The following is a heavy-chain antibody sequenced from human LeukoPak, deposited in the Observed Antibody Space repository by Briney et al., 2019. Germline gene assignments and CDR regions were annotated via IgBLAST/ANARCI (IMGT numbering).Heavy chain of an antibody. CDR3: ARVVADYGGGPYFDS. CDR1: GYTLRNYD. J-gene: IGHJ4*02. CDR2: ISTYNNNT. D-gene: IGHD4-23*01. V-gene: IGHV1-18*01. Sequence: GASVKVSCKASGYTLRNYDVTWVRQAPGQGLEWMGWISTYNNNTNYAQKLQGRVTMTTDTSTNTAYMELRSLRSDDSAVYYCARVVADYGGGPYFDSWGQGTLVTVSS.